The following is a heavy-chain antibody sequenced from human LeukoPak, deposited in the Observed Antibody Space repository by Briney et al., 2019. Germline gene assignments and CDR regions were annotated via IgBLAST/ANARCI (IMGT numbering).Heavy chain of an antibody. CDR1: GFTFSSYS. D-gene: IGHD4-23*01. J-gene: IGHJ4*02. CDR3: AKDLNYGGLVDS. Sequence: PGGSLRLSCAASGFTFSSYSMNWVRQAPGKGLEWVSYISSSSSTIYYADSVKGRFTISRDNAKNSLYLQMNSLRAEDTAVYYCAKDLNYGGLVDSWGKGTLVTVSS. V-gene: IGHV3-48*01. CDR2: ISSSSSTI.